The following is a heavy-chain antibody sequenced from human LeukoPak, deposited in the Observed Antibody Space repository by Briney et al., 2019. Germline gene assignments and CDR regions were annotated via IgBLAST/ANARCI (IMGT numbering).Heavy chain of an antibody. D-gene: IGHD6-6*01. V-gene: IGHV3-21*01. J-gene: IGHJ4*02. CDR1: GFTFSSYS. Sequence: PGGSLRLSCAASGFTFSSYSMNWVRQAPGKGLEWVSSISSSGSYIYYADSVKGRFTISRDNAKNSLYLQMNSLRAEDTAVYYCARDRHRSSSLDYWGQGTLVTVSS. CDR2: ISSSGSYI. CDR3: ARDRHRSSSLDY.